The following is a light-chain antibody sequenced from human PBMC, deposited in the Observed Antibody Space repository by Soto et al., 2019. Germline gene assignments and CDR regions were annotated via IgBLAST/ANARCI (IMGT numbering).Light chain of an antibody. J-gene: IGKJ1*01. CDR2: DAS. CDR1: QSISGW. V-gene: IGKV1-5*01. Sequence: DIQMTQSPSTLSASVGDRVTITCRASQSISGWLAWYQQKPGEAPKILIYDASNLESGVPLRFSGSGSGTEFTLTISSLQPDDFATYYCQQYDSYSWTFGQGTKVEIK. CDR3: QQYDSYSWT.